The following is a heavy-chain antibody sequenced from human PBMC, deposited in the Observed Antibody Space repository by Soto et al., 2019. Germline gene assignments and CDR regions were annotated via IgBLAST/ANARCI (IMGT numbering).Heavy chain of an antibody. CDR2: IDPSDSQT. V-gene: IGHV5-10-1*01. J-gene: IGHJ4*02. D-gene: IGHD3-22*01. CDR3: ARQIYDSDTGPNFQYYFDS. CDR1: GYSFAGYW. Sequence: GESLKISCKGSGYSFAGYWITWVRQKPGRGLEWMGRIDPSDSQTYYSPSFRGHVTISVTKSITTVFLQWSSLRASDTAMYYCARQIYDSDTGPNFQYYFDSWGQGTPVTVPS.